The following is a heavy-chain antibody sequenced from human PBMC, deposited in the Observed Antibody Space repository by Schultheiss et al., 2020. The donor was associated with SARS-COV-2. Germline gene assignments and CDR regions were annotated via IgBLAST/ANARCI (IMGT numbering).Heavy chain of an antibody. J-gene: IGHJ4*02. Sequence: SCAVSGDSISSGGYSWSWIRQPPGKGLEWIGYIYYSGSTYYNPSLKSRVTISVDTSKNQFSLKLSSVTAADTAVYYCARVDQNNWKDWKYYFDYWGQGTLVTVSS. CDR1: GDSISSGGYS. CDR3: ARVDQNNWKDWKYYFDY. D-gene: IGHD1-20*01. V-gene: IGHV4-30-2*05. CDR2: IYYSGST.